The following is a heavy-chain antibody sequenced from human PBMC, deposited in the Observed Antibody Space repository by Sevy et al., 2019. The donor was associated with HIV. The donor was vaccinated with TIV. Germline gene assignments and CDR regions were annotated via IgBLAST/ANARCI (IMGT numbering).Heavy chain of an antibody. CDR2: ISGYNGYT. Sequence: ASVKVSCKASGYSFTNYGIGWVRQAPGQGLEWMGWISGYNGYTNYAQNLQGRVTMTTDTSTSTAYMELRSLRSDDTAIYYCAKEGKNLRSWFDPRGQGTLVTVSS. CDR1: GYSFTNYG. V-gene: IGHV1-18*01. J-gene: IGHJ5*02. D-gene: IGHD3-10*01. CDR3: AKEGKNLRSWFDP.